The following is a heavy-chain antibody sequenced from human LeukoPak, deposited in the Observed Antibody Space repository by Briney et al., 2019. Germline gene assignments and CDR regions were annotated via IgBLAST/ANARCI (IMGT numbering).Heavy chain of an antibody. D-gene: IGHD3-22*01. CDR1: GGSISSSSYY. CDR3: ARRREAYDSSGYYYVDDAFDI. CDR2: IYYSGST. V-gene: IGHV4-39*01. J-gene: IGHJ3*02. Sequence: PSETLSLTCTVSGGSISSSSYYWGWIRQPPGKGLEWIGSIYYSGSTYYNPSLKSRVTISVGTSKNQFSLKLSSVTAADTAVYYCARRREAYDSSGYYYVDDAFDIWGQGTMVTVSS.